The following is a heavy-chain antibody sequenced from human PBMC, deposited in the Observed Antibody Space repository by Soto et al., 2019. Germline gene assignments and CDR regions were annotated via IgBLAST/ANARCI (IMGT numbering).Heavy chain of an antibody. Sequence: PSETLSLTCVVSGGSFSGDYWSWIRQPPGKGLEWIGEINHSGSNNYNQSLKSRVTISVDTSKNQFSLKLSSVTAEDTAVYYCARDGRKNHAHRYWGKGTRVTDSS. V-gene: IGHV4-34*01. CDR2: INHSGSN. D-gene: IGHD4-17*01. CDR3: ARDGRKNHAHRY. J-gene: IGHJ4*02. CDR1: GGSFSGDY.